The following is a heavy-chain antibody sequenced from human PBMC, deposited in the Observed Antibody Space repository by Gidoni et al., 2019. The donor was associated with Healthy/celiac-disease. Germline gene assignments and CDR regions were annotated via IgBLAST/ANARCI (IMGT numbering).Heavy chain of an antibody. D-gene: IGHD6-13*01. J-gene: IGHJ5*02. Sequence: QVQLVQSGAEVKKPGSSVKVSCKASAGTFSSYAIRWVRQAPGQGLEWMGGIIPILGIANYAQKFQGRVTITADKSTSTAYMELSSLRSEDTAVYYCASAQGPSHHSSSWFLAGYWFDPWGQGTLVTVSS. CDR1: AGTFSSYA. CDR3: ASAQGPSHHSSSWFLAGYWFDP. CDR2: IIPILGIA. V-gene: IGHV1-69*10.